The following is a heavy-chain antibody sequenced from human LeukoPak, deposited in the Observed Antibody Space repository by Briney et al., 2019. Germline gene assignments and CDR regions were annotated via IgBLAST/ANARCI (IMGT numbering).Heavy chain of an antibody. D-gene: IGHD1-26*01. Sequence: ASVKVSCKASGYTFTGYYMHWVRQAPGQGLEWMGWTNPNSGGTNYEQKFQGRVTMTRDTSISTAYMELSRLRSDDTAVYYCARSGSYEVGLVDYWGQGTLVPVSS. V-gene: IGHV1-2*02. CDR1: GYTFTGYY. CDR2: TNPNSGGT. J-gene: IGHJ4*02. CDR3: ARSGSYEVGLVDY.